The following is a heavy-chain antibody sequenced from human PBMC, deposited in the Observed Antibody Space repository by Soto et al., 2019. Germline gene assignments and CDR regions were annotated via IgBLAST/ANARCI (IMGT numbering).Heavy chain of an antibody. CDR1: GFTFSSYG. D-gene: IGHD3-10*01. J-gene: IGHJ4*02. Sequence: PGGFLRLSCAASGFTFSSYGMHWVRQAPGKGLEWVAVISYDGSNKYYADSVKGRFTISRDNSKNTLYLQMNSLRAEDTAVYYCAKDGDYYYGSEDYWGQGTLVTVSS. CDR3: AKDGDYYYGSEDY. V-gene: IGHV3-30*18. CDR2: ISYDGSNK.